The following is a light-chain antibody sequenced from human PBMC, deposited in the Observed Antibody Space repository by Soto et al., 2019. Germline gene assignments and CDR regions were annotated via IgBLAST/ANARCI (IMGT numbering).Light chain of an antibody. J-gene: IGKJ4*01. CDR3: QQYNNWPLT. V-gene: IGKV3-15*01. Sequence: ERVMTQSPATLSVSPGERATLSCRASQSVNSNLAWYQQKPGQAPRLLIYGASTRATGLPARFSGSGSGTEFTLTISSLQSEDFAVYYCQQYNNWPLTFGGGTKVDIK. CDR2: GAS. CDR1: QSVNSN.